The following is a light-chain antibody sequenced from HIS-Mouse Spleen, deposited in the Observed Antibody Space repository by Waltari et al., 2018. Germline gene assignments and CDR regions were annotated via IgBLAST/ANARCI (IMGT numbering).Light chain of an antibody. V-gene: IGLV1-47*01. CDR2: RNN. Sequence: QSVLTQPPSASGTPGQRVTISCSGSSSNIGSNYVYWYQQPPGTAPKLLIYRNNQRPSGVPVRFSGSKSGPSASLAISGLRSEDEADYYCAAWDDSLSGPVFGGGTKLTVL. CDR1: SSNIGSNY. CDR3: AAWDDSLSGPV. J-gene: IGLJ3*02.